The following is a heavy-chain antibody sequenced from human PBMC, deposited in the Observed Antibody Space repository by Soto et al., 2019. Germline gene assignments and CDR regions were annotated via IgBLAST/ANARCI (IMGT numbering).Heavy chain of an antibody. CDR3: ARPMDYDSSGPPAL. CDR2: IYYSGST. CDR1: GGSISSGCYY. D-gene: IGHD3-22*01. J-gene: IGHJ4*02. Sequence: PSETLSLTCPVSGGSISSGCYYWSWIRQHPGKGLEWIGYIYYSGSTYYNPSLKSRVTISVDTSKNQFSLKLSSVTAADTAVYYCARPMDYDSSGPPALWGQGTLVTVSS. V-gene: IGHV4-31*03.